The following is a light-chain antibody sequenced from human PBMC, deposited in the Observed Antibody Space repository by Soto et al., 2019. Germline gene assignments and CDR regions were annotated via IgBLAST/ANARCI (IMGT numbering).Light chain of an antibody. CDR2: LNSDGSH. Sequence: QLVLTQSPSASASLGASVKLTCTLSSGHSSYAIAWHQQQPEKGPRYLMKLNSDGSHSKGDGIPDRFSGSSSGAERYLIISSLHYEDEADYYCQTWGTGIHVFGTGTKVTVL. V-gene: IGLV4-69*01. CDR1: SGHSSYA. CDR3: QTWGTGIHV. J-gene: IGLJ1*01.